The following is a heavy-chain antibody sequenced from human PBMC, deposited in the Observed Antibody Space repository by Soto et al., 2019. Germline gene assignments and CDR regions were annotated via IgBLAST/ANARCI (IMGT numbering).Heavy chain of an antibody. CDR2: ISGSGGST. J-gene: IGHJ4*02. D-gene: IGHD5-12*01. CDR3: AILSGYSGYGEDY. Sequence: PGGSLRLSCAASGFTFSTYIMSWVRQAPGKGLEWVSGISGSGGSTYYTDSVKGRFTISRDNSRNTLYLQMNSLRAEDTAVYHCAILSGYSGYGEDYWGQGTLVNVSS. V-gene: IGHV3-23*01. CDR1: GFTFSTYI.